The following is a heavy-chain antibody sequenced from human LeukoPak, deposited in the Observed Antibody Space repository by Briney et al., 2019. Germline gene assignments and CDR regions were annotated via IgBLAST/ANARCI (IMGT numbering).Heavy chain of an antibody. CDR3: VRGVGSSTSCYVRAFDI. Sequence: GGSLRLSCAASGFTFSNSWMHWVCQAPEKGLEWVADIKCDGSEKCYVDSVKGRLTISRDNAKNFLYLQVNSLRAEDMTVYYCVRGVGSSTSCYVRAFDIWGQGTMVTVSS. V-gene: IGHV3-52*01. CDR2: IKCDGSEK. D-gene: IGHD2-2*01. J-gene: IGHJ3*02. CDR1: GFTFSNSW.